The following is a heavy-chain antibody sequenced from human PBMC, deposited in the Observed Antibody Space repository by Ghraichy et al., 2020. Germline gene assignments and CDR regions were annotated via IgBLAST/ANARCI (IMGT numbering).Heavy chain of an antibody. V-gene: IGHV4-61*08. D-gene: IGHD3-3*01. CDR3: ARGGHDFWSGYTFHWFDP. Sequence: GGGCGRWVRRPAGKGLEWSGYIYYRGSTNYNPSLKSRVPISVDTSRNQFSLKLSSVTAADTAVYYCARGGHDFWSGYTFHWFDPWGQGTLVTVSS. J-gene: IGHJ5*02. CDR2: IYYRGST. CDR1: GGGC.